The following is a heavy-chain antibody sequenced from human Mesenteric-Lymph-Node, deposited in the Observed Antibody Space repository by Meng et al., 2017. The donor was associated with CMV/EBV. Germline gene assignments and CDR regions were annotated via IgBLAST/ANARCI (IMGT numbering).Heavy chain of an antibody. CDR1: GGPISNSNW. D-gene: IGHD2-2*02. CDR2: IYYSGTT. Sequence: GSLRLSCAVSGGPISNSNWWSWVRQPPGKGLEWIGEIYYSGTTYYNPSLKNRVTISKDMSENQFSLKLSSVTAADTAVYFCARRCSSASCYMYYFDSWGHGTLVTVSS. CDR3: ARRCSSASCYMYYFDS. V-gene: IGHV4-4*01. J-gene: IGHJ4*03.